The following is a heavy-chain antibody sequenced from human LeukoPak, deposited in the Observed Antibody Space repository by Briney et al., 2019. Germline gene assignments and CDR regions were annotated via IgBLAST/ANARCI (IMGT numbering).Heavy chain of an antibody. D-gene: IGHD6-6*01. CDR1: GGTFSSYA. J-gene: IGHJ4*02. CDR2: IIPIFGTA. CDR3: ARGEVAARLAYFDY. V-gene: IGHV1-69*06. Sequence: GASVKVSCKASGGTFSSYAISWVRQAPGQGLEWMGGIIPIFGTANYAQKFQGRVTITADKSTSTAYMGLSSLRSEDTAVYYCARGEVAARLAYFDYWGQGTLVTVSS.